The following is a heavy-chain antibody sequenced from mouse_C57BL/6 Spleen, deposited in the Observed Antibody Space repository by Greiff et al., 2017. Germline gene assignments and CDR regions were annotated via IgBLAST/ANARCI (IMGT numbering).Heavy chain of an antibody. J-gene: IGHJ1*03. Sequence: EVKLVESEGGLVQPGSSMKLSCTASGFTFSDYYMAWVRQVPEKGLEWVAKINYDGSSTYYLDSLKSRFIISRDNAKNILYLQMSSLESEDTATYYWARDGYLLYFDVWGTGTTVTVSS. D-gene: IGHD1-2*01. CDR1: GFTFSDYY. V-gene: IGHV5-16*01. CDR2: INYDGSST. CDR3: ARDGYLLYFDV.